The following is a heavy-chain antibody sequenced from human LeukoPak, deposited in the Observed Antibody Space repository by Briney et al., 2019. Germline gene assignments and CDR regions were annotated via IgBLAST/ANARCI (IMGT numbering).Heavy chain of an antibody. J-gene: IGHJ4*02. Sequence: GGSLRLSCAASEFTVSSNYMSWVRQAPGKGLEWVSFIYSGGNTHYSDSVKGRFTISRDNSKNTLYLQMNSLRAEDTAVYYCARRAGEYSHPYDYWGQGTLVTVSS. CDR3: ARRAGEYSHPYDY. V-gene: IGHV3-53*01. CDR1: EFTVSSNY. D-gene: IGHD2/OR15-2a*01. CDR2: IYSGGNT.